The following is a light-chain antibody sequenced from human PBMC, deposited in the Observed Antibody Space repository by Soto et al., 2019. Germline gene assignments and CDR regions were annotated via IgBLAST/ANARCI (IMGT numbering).Light chain of an antibody. J-gene: IGLJ1*01. V-gene: IGLV2-14*01. CDR2: EVS. Sequence: QSALTQPASVSGSPGQSITISCTGTSSDVGAYNYVSWYQQHPGKAPQLMIYEVSNRPSGVSNRFSGSKSGNTASLTISGLQAEDKADYYCSSYTTSTTLCVFGTGTQLTVL. CDR3: SSYTTSTTLCV. CDR1: SSDVGAYNY.